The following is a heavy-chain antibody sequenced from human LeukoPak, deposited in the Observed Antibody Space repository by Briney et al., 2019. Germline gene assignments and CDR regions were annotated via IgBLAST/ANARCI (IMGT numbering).Heavy chain of an antibody. J-gene: IGHJ4*02. D-gene: IGHD1-1*01. CDR2: INYSGST. CDR1: GGSISRSNYY. V-gene: IGHV4-39*01. Sequence: SETLSLTCTVSGGSISRSNYYGGWIRQPPGKGLEWIGSINYSGSTYYNPSLKSRVTISVDTSKNQFSLKLSSVTAADTAVYYCARQTTSTNFEYWGQGTLVTVSS. CDR3: ARQTTSTNFEY.